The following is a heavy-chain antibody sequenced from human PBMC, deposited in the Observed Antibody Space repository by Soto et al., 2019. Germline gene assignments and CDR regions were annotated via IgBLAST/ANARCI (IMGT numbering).Heavy chain of an antibody. CDR3: ARDLPTMDV. CDR2: IRAYNGNT. Sequence: QVQLVQSGAEVKKPGASVKVSCKASGYTFTSYGISWVRQAPGQGLEWMGWIRAYNGNTNYALKRQGRVTMTTDTSTSTGYMETSRLCSDGTAVYYCARDLPTMDVWGQGTTVTVSS. J-gene: IGHJ6*02. CDR1: GYTFTSYG. V-gene: IGHV1-18*01.